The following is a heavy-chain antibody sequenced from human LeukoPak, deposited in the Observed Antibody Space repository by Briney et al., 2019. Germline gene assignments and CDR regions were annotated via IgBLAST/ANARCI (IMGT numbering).Heavy chain of an antibody. J-gene: IGHJ4*02. Sequence: GGSLRLSCAASGFAFSSYAMSCVRQAPGKGLEWVSSIRGSGGNTYYADSVKGRFTISRDNSKNTLYLQMNSLRAEDTAVYYCTKAQHTAMVRHGDYWGRGTLVAVSS. CDR1: GFAFSSYA. CDR2: IRGSGGNT. V-gene: IGHV3-23*01. D-gene: IGHD5-18*01. CDR3: TKAQHTAMVRHGDY.